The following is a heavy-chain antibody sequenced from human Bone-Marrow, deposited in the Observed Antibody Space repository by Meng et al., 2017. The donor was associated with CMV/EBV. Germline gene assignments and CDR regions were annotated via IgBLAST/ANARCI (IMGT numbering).Heavy chain of an antibody. CDR3: ATYGGRPLPWGYGAFDI. Sequence: ASVKVSCKASGYTFTSYYMHWVRQATGQGLEWMGWMNPNSGNTGYAQKFQGRVTMTRNTSISTAYMELSSLRSEDTAVYYCATYGGRPLPWGYGAFDIWGQGTMVTVSS. CDR2: MNPNSGNT. V-gene: IGHV1-8*02. CDR1: GYTFTSYY. J-gene: IGHJ3*02. D-gene: IGHD4-23*01.